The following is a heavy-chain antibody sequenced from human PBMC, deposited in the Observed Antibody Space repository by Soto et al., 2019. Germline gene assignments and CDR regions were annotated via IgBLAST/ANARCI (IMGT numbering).Heavy chain of an antibody. Sequence: GGSLRLSCAASGFTFRSHGMSCVRQAPGKGLEWVSSISGTGTKTYSADSVEGRFTISRDNSKNTLYLQMDSLRAEDTAVYYCARDLARGYRYYAMDVWGQGTTVTVSS. CDR2: ISGTGTKT. CDR3: ARDLARGYRYYAMDV. J-gene: IGHJ6*02. D-gene: IGHD3-10*01. V-gene: IGHV3-23*01. CDR1: GFTFRSHG.